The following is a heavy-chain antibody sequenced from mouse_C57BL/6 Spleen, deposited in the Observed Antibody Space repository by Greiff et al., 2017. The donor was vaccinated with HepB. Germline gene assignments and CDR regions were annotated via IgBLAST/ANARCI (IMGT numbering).Heavy chain of an antibody. CDR3: ARDRGGYYWFAD. CDR2: ISYDGSN. D-gene: IGHD2-3*01. CDR1: GYSITSGYY. Sequence: DVKLQESGPGLVKPSQSLSLTCSVPGYSITSGYYWNWIRQFPGNTLEWMGYISYDGSNNYNPSLKNRISITLETSKNQFFLKLDSVTTEDTATYYCARDRGGYYWFADWGQGTLVTVSA. J-gene: IGHJ3*01. V-gene: IGHV3-6*01.